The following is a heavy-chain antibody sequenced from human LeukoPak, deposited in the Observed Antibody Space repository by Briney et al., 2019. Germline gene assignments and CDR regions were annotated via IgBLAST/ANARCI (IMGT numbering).Heavy chain of an antibody. D-gene: IGHD3-3*01. CDR1: GGSISSYY. CDR3: ARASGVAYYDFWSGNLGFDY. J-gene: IGHJ4*02. Sequence: SETLSLTCTVSGGSISSYYWSWIRQPPGKGLEWIGYIYYSGSTNYNPSLKSRVTISVDTSKNQFSLKLSSVTAADTAVYYCARASGVAYYDFWSGNLGFDYWGQGTLVTVSP. CDR2: IYYSGST. V-gene: IGHV4-59*01.